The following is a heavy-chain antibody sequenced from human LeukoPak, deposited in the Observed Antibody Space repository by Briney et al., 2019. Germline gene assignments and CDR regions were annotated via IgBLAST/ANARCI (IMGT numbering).Heavy chain of an antibody. CDR2: IIPIFGTA. D-gene: IGHD2-15*01. Sequence: SVKVSCKASGGTFSSYAISWVRQAPGQGLEWMGGIIPIFGTANYAQKFQGRVTITADESTSTAYMELSSLRSEDTAVYYCAGAPLRYCSGGSCYPGFDYWGQGTLVTVSS. J-gene: IGHJ4*02. V-gene: IGHV1-69*13. CDR3: AGAPLRYCSGGSCYPGFDY. CDR1: GGTFSSYA.